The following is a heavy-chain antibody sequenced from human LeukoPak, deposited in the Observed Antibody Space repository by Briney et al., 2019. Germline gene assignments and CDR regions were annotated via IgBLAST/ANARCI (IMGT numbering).Heavy chain of an antibody. V-gene: IGHV3-23*01. CDR3: AKAEWLQLRWFSGFDY. J-gene: IGHJ4*02. CDR2: ISGPGGST. Sequence: GGSLRLSCTASGFTFGDHTMSWVRQTPGQGLEWVSAISGPGGSTFYADSVKGRFTISRDNSKNTLYLQMSSLRAEDTAVYYCAKAEWLQLRWFSGFDYGAQETLVTVSS. CDR1: GFTFGDHT. D-gene: IGHD5-24*01.